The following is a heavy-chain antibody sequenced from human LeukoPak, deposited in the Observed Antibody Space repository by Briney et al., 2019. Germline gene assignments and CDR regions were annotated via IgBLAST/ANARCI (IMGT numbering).Heavy chain of an antibody. CDR3: ARDATEGLLWSSGGFDY. V-gene: IGHV3-7*01. CDR1: GFTFSSYW. J-gene: IGHJ4*01. Sequence: GGSLRLSCAASGFTFSSYWMSWVRQAPGKGLEWVANIKQDGSEKYYVDSVKGRFTISRDNAKNSLYLQMNSLRAEDTAVYSCARDATEGLLWSSGGFDYWGQEPWSPSPQ. D-gene: IGHD3-10*01. CDR2: IKQDGSEK.